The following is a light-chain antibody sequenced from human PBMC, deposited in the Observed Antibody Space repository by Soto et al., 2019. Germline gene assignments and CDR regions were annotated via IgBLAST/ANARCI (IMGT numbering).Light chain of an antibody. Sequence: DIQLAQSPSTLSASVGDRITITCRATQSINWLAWYQQKPGKAPKLLIFEASGLESGVPSRFSGSGSGTEFTLTISSLQPDDFGTYYCQHYDTYSPMWTFGQGTKVDVK. CDR2: EAS. CDR3: QHYDTYSPMWT. CDR1: QSINW. V-gene: IGKV1-5*03. J-gene: IGKJ1*01.